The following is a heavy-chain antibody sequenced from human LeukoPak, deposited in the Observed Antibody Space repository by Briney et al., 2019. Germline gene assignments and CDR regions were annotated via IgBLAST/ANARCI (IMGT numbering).Heavy chain of an antibody. V-gene: IGHV1-18*01. D-gene: IGHD3-10*01. CDR3: ARDGPGSGSYRRLDY. CDR1: GYTFTSYG. Sequence: ASVKVSCKAPGYTFTSYGISWVRQAPGQGLEWMGWISAYNGNTNYAQKLQGRVTMTTDTSTSTAYMELRSLRSDDTAVYYCARDGPGSGSYRRLDYWGQGTLVTVSS. CDR2: ISAYNGNT. J-gene: IGHJ4*02.